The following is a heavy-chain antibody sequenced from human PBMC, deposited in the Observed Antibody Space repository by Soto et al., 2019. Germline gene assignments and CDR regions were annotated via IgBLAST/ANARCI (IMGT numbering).Heavy chain of an antibody. CDR3: ARVVARGWFDP. V-gene: IGHV3-7*03. Sequence: EVQLVESGGGLVQPGGSLRLSCAASGFTFSSYWMSWDRQAPGKGLEWVANIKQDGSEKYYVDSVKGRFTISRDNAKNSLYLQMNSLRAEDTAVFYCARVVARGWFDPWGQGTLVTVSS. D-gene: IGHD2-15*01. J-gene: IGHJ5*02. CDR2: IKQDGSEK. CDR1: GFTFSSYW.